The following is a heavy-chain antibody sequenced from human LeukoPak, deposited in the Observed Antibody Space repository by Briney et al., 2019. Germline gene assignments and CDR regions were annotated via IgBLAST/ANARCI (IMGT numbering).Heavy chain of an antibody. V-gene: IGHV5-51*01. CDR1: GYSFTSYW. CDR2: IYPGDSDS. J-gene: IGHJ5*02. D-gene: IGHD3-10*01. Sequence: GESLKISCKGSGYSFTSYWIGWVRQMPGKGLEWMGIIYPGDSDSRYSPSFEGQVTISADKSISTAYLQWSSLKASDTAMYYCARHGGPYGSGSYGGGNWFDPWGQGTLVTVSS. CDR3: ARHGGPYGSGSYGGGNWFDP.